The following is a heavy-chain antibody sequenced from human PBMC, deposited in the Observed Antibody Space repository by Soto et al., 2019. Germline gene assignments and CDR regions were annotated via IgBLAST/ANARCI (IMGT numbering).Heavy chain of an antibody. J-gene: IGHJ4*02. CDR2: IYYSGST. D-gene: IGHD7-27*01. CDR3: ATGWGRIFDY. CDR1: GGSISSYY. Sequence: SETLSLTCTVSGGSISSYYWSWIRQPPGKGLEWIGYIYYSGSTNYNPSLKSRVTISVNTSKNQFSLKLTSVTAADTAVYYCATGWGRIFDYWRQGTLVTVSP. V-gene: IGHV4-59*01.